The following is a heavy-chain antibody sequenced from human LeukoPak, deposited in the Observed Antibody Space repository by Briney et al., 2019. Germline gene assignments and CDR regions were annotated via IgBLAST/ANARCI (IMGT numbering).Heavy chain of an antibody. D-gene: IGHD3-3*01. J-gene: IGHJ6*02. Sequence: GASVKVSCKASGYTFTSYYMHWVRQAPGQGLEWMGIINPSGGTNYAQKFQGRVTMTRDTSISTAYMELSRLRSDDTAVYYCARGERLRFSASEYGMDVWGQGTTVTVSS. CDR3: ARGERLRFSASEYGMDV. CDR1: GYTFTSYY. V-gene: IGHV1-2*02. CDR2: INPSGGT.